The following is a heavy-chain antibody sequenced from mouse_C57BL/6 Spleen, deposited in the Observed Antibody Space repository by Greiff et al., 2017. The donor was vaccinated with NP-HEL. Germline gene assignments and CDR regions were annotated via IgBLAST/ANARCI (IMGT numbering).Heavy chain of an antibody. CDR1: GYTFTSYG. J-gene: IGHJ2*01. CDR3: ARSYDGAYYFDY. D-gene: IGHD2-12*01. CDR2: IYPRSGNT. Sequence: QVHVKQSGAELARPGASVKLSCKASGYTFTSYGISWVKQRTGQGLEWIGEIYPRSGNTYYNEKFKGKATLTADKSSSTAYMELRSLTSEDSAVYFCARSYDGAYYFDYWGQGTTLTVSS. V-gene: IGHV1-81*01.